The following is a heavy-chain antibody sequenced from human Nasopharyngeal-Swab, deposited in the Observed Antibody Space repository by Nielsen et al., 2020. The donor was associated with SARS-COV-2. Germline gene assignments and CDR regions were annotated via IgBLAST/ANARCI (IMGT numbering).Heavy chain of an antibody. J-gene: IGHJ5*02. CDR3: ARDRSPYGSGSYLWFDP. D-gene: IGHD3-10*01. CDR2: ISAYSGNT. Sequence: WVRRAPGQGLEWMGWISAYSGNTNYVQKLQGRVTMTTDTSTSTAYMELRSLRSDDTAVYYCARDRSPYGSGSYLWFDPWGQGTLVTVSS. V-gene: IGHV1-18*01.